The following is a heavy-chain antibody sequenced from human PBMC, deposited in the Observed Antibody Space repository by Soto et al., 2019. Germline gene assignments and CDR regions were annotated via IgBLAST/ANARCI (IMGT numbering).Heavy chain of an antibody. CDR1: GGSISNYY. CDR3: ARETGGGRLDY. CDR2: IYYSGNT. J-gene: IGHJ4*02. V-gene: IGHV4-59*01. D-gene: IGHD1-26*01. Sequence: QVQLQESGPGLVKPSETLSLTCSVSGGSISNYYWSWIRQPPGKGLEWVGHIYYSGNTRYNPSLKSRVTLSVDTSKNQFSLTLSSVTAADTAVYYCARETGGGRLDYRGQGTLVTVSS.